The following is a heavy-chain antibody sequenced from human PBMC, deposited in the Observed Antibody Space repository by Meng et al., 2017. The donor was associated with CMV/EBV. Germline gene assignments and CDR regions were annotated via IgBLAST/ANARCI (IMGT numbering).Heavy chain of an antibody. CDR1: GGSFSGYY. J-gene: IGHJ4*02. CDR3: ARGSDGYSSGWYRY. V-gene: IGHV4-34*01. D-gene: IGHD6-19*01. CDR2: IKHSGST. Sequence: SQTPSLTCAVYGGSFSGYYWSWIRQPPGKGLEWIGEIKHSGSTNYNPSLKSRVTISVDTSKNQFSLKLSSVTAADTAVYYCARGSDGYSSGWYRYWGQGTLVTVSS.